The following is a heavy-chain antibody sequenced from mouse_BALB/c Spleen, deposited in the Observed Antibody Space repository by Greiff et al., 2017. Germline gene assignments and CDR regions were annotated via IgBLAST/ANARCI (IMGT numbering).Heavy chain of an antibody. CDR1: GYTFTSYW. J-gene: IGHJ3*01. CDR2: IDPSDSYT. V-gene: IGHV1-69*02. Sequence: QVQLQQPGAELVKPGASVKLSCKASGYTFTSYWMHWVKQRPGQGLEWIGEIDPSDSYTNYNQKFKGKATLTVDKSSSTAYMQLSSLTSEDSAVYYCARGTGWFAYWGQGTLVTVSA. CDR3: ARGTGWFAY. D-gene: IGHD4-1*01.